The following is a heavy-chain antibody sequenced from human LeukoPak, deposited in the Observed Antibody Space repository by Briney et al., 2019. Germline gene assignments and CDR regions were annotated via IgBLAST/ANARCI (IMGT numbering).Heavy chain of an antibody. Sequence: PGGSLRLSCAASGFTFNSYAMSWVRQAPGKVLEWVSAISGSGDRTFYADSVKGRLTISRDNSKNTLYLQLNTVRAEDTALYYCARGGTNYYYMDVWGNGTTVTVSS. J-gene: IGHJ6*03. CDR1: GFTFNSYA. CDR3: ARGGTNYYYMDV. V-gene: IGHV3-23*01. D-gene: IGHD3-10*01. CDR2: ISGSGDRT.